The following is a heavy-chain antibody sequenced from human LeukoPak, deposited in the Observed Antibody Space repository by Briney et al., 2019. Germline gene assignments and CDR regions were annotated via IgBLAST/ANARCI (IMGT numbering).Heavy chain of an antibody. D-gene: IGHD2-21*01. CDR3: ARVLVSAQVFHYYYYYGMDV. J-gene: IGHJ6*02. Sequence: GGSLRLSCAASGFAFRSYWMSWVRQAPGKGLEWVSSISSSRTYIYYADSVKGRFTTSRDNAKNSLYLQMNSLRAEDTAVYYCARVLVSAQVFHYYYYYGMDVWGQGTTVTVSS. CDR2: ISSSRTYI. CDR1: GFAFRSYW. V-gene: IGHV3-21*01.